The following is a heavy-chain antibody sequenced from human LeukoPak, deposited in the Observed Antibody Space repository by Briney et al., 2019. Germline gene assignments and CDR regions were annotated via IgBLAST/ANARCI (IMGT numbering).Heavy chain of an antibody. CDR1: GGSISSYY. D-gene: IGHD3-3*01. J-gene: IGHJ4*02. Sequence: SETLSLTCTVSGGSISSYYWGWIRQPPGKGLEWIGSIYYSGSTYYNPSLKSRVTISVDTSKNQFSLKLSSVTAADTAVYYCARLFIAGGYYDFWSGYSHFDYWGQGTLVTVSS. CDR3: ARLFIAGGYYDFWSGYSHFDY. CDR2: IYYSGST. V-gene: IGHV4-39*01.